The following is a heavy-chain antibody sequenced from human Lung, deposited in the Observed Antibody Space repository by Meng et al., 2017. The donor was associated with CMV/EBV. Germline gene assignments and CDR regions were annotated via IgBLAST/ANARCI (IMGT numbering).Heavy chain of an antibody. J-gene: IGHJ4*02. V-gene: IGHV3-11*04. CDR2: ISSSGSTI. CDR1: GFTFSDYY. CDR3: ASPPAEFLMDG. Sequence: SCAASGFTFSDYYMSWIRQAPGKGLEWVSYISSSGSTIYYADSVKGRFTISRDNAKNSLYLQMNSLRAEDTAVYYCASPPAEFLMDGRGQGTLVTVSS. D-gene: IGHD3-3*01.